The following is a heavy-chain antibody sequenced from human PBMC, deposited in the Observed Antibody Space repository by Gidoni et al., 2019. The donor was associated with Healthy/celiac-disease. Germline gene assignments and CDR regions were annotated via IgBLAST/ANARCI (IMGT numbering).Heavy chain of an antibody. CDR2: INPSGDTT. CDR1: GYTFTSYY. J-gene: IGHJ6*02. V-gene: IGHV1-46*01. D-gene: IGHD2-2*01. Sequence: QVQLVQSGAEVKKPGASVTVSCKASGYTFTSYYTHWVRQAPGQGLEWMGIINPSGDTTTYAQKFQGRVTMTRDTSTTTVYMELSSLRSEDTAVYYCARSPRYCSTTSCFSSYGMDVWGQGTTVTVSS. CDR3: ARSPRYCSTTSCFSSYGMDV.